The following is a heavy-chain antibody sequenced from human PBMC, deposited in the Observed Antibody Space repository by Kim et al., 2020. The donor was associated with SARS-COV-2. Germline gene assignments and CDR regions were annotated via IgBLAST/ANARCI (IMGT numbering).Heavy chain of an antibody. D-gene: IGHD2-15*01. J-gene: IGHJ4*02. CDR2: IRNKANSYTT. CDR3: TRERYCSGGSCYSHFDY. Sequence: GGSLRLSCAASGFTFSDHYMDWVRQAPGKGLEWVGRIRNKANSYTTEYAASVTGRFTISRDDSKNSLYLQMNSLKTEDTAVYFCTRERYCSGGSCYSHFDYWGLGTLVTVSS. V-gene: IGHV3-72*01. CDR1: GFTFSDHY.